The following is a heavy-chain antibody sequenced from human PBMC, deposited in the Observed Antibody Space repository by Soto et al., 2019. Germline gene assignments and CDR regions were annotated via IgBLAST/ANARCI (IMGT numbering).Heavy chain of an antibody. CDR1: GFTFSSYG. Sequence: GGSLRLSCAASGFTFSSYGMHWVRQAPGKGLEWVAVISYDGSNNYYADSVKGRFTISRDNSKSTLYLQMNSLRAEDTAVYYCARDRGGSGSYFAYWGQGTLVTVSS. V-gene: IGHV3-30*03. J-gene: IGHJ4*02. CDR2: ISYDGSNN. CDR3: ARDRGGSGSYFAY. D-gene: IGHD3-10*01.